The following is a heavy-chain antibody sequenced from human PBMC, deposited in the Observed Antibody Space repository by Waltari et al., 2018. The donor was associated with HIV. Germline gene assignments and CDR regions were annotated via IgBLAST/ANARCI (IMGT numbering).Heavy chain of an antibody. CDR1: GGSIGSYW. J-gene: IGHJ6*02. CDR3: ATGGARGMDI. Sequence: QVQLQESGPGVVKSSEALSLHCSVSGGSIGSYWLNWVRQPPGKGLQWIGYLYDNGRTIYNPSLRSRFTISSDASGKQFSLKLNSVTAADTAIYYCATGGARGMDIWGHGTTVTVSS. V-gene: IGHV4-4*08. CDR2: LYDNGRT.